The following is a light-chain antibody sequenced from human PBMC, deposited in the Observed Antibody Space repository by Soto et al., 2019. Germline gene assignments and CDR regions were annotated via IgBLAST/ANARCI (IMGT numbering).Light chain of an antibody. CDR1: QSVGSY. Sequence: EIVMTQPPATLSLSPGERATLSCRASQSVGSYLSWYQQKPGQAPSLLIYEASNRATGIPARFSGSGSGTDFTLTISSLVPEDFAVYYCQKSDNLPDTFGLGTKLEIK. J-gene: IGKJ2*01. V-gene: IGKV3-11*01. CDR3: QKSDNLPDT. CDR2: EAS.